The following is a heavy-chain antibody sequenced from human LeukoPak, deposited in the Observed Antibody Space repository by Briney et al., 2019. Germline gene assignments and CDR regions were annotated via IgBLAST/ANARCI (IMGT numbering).Heavy chain of an antibody. V-gene: IGHV1-18*01. CDR3: ARDLHPLDSSGYYSTPFDY. J-gene: IGHJ4*02. CDR1: GYTFTSYG. CDR2: ISAYNGNT. D-gene: IGHD3-22*01. Sequence: ASVKVSCKASGYTFTSYGISWVRQAPGQGLEWMGWISAYNGNTNYAQKLQGRVTITTDTSTSTAYMELRSLRSDDTAVYYCARDLHPLDSSGYYSTPFDYWGQGTLVTVSS.